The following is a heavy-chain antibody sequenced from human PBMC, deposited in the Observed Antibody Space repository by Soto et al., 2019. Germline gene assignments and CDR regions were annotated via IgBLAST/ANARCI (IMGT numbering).Heavy chain of an antibody. D-gene: IGHD5-12*01. CDR1: GFTVTINY. J-gene: IGHJ4*02. Sequence: EVQVVESGGGLVQPGGSLRLSCAVSGFTVTINYMSWVRQAPGKGLEWVSVIYSGGTIYYADSVKGRFTISRDTSKNTLYLQMNSLRGEDTAVYYCHGYGYWGQGTLVTVSS. V-gene: IGHV3-53*01. CDR2: IYSGGTI. CDR3: HGYGY.